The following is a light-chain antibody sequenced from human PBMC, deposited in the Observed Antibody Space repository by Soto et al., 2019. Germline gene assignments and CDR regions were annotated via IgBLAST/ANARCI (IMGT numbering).Light chain of an antibody. CDR2: QTS. CDR1: QRVQHW. V-gene: IGKV1-5*03. J-gene: IGKJ1*01. CDR3: QQYHIYQT. Sequence: DVQMTQSPSTLSASVGDRVTITCRASQRVQHWLAWYQQKPGKAPNVLIHQTSILLSGVPSRFSCSGSETDCSLTISGLQHDDSATYVCQQYHIYQTFGQGTKVEI.